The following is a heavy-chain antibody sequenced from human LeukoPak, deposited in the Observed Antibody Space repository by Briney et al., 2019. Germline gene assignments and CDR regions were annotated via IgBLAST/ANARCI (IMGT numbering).Heavy chain of an antibody. CDR3: ARSKSFYDFWSGYYTGYDY. D-gene: IGHD3-3*01. CDR1: GGSFIGYY. Sequence: SETLSLTCAVYGGSFIGYYWSWIRQPTGKGLEWIGEINHRGSTNYNPSLKSRVTISVDTPKNQFSLKLSSVTAADTAVYYCARSKSFYDFWSGYYTGYDYWGQGTLVTVSS. J-gene: IGHJ4*02. V-gene: IGHV4-34*01. CDR2: INHRGST.